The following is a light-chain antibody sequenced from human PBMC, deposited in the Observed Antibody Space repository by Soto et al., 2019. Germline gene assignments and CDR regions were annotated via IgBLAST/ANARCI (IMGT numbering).Light chain of an antibody. J-gene: IGLJ1*01. V-gene: IGLV2-14*01. CDR1: SSDVGGYNY. Sequence: QSVLTQPASVSGSPGQSITISCTGTSSDVGGYNYVSWYQQHPGKAPKLMIYEVSNRPSGVSNRFSGSKSGNTASLTISGLQAEDEADYYCSAYTSRTTGVFGNGTKVTV. CDR3: SAYTSRTTGV. CDR2: EVS.